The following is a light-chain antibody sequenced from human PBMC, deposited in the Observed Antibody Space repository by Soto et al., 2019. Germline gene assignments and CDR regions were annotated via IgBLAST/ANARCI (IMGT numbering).Light chain of an antibody. CDR3: HQYYTTPHT. Sequence: VLTQSPSSLAVSLGERATVNCRSSPSVLDNSTNKSYLAWYQKKPGHPPKLLVHWASVREAGVPDRFSGGGHGTDFTLPISSLQAEDVAVYYSHQYYTTPHTLGQGTQLEIK. V-gene: IGKV4-1*01. CDR1: PSVLDNSTNKSY. J-gene: IGKJ2*01. CDR2: WAS.